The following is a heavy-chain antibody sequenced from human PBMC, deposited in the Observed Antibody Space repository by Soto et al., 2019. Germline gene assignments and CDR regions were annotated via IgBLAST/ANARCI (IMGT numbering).Heavy chain of an antibody. D-gene: IGHD3-3*01. CDR3: AREFWSGPFDY. CDR1: GFTFSSYG. Sequence: QVQLVESGGGVVQPGRSLRLSCAASGFTFSSYGLHWVRQAPGKGLEWVAVIWSDGSNKYYADSVKGRFTISRDNSQNTLYLQMNSLGAEDTAVYYCAREFWSGPFDYWGQGTLVTVSS. CDR2: IWSDGSNK. J-gene: IGHJ4*02. V-gene: IGHV3-33*01.